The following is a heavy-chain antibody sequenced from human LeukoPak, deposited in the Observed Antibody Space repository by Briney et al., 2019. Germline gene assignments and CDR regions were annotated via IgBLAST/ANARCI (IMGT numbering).Heavy chain of an antibody. CDR1: GGSLSGYY. CDR3: ARGGYSGYDRLGY. CDR2: INHSGST. V-gene: IGHV4-34*01. D-gene: IGHD5-12*01. Sequence: RSSETLSLTCAVYGGSLSGYYCSWIRQPPGKGLEWIGEINHSGSTNYNPPLKSRVTISVDTPKNQFSLKLSSVTAADTAVYYFARGGYSGYDRLGYWGQGTLVTVSS. J-gene: IGHJ4*02.